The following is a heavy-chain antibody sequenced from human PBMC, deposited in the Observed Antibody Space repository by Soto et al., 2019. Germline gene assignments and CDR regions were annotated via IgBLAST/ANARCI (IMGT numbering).Heavy chain of an antibody. CDR3: TTVYYYDSSGLGMDV. D-gene: IGHD3-22*01. CDR1: GFTFSNAW. Sequence: EVQLVESGGGLVKPGGSLRLSCAASGFTFSNAWMSWVRQAPGKGLEWVGRIKSKTDGGTTDYAAPVKGRFTISRDDSIXTLYLQMNSLKTEDTAVYYCTTVYYYDSSGLGMDVWGQGTTVTVSS. V-gene: IGHV3-15*01. J-gene: IGHJ6*02. CDR2: IKSKTDGGTT.